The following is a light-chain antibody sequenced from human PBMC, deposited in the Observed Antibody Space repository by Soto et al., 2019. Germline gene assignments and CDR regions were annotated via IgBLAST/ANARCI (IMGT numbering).Light chain of an antibody. Sequence: DSVRTQTPGTLSLSHGDRATLSCRASQSVSSSYLAWYQQKPGRSPRLLIYGASSRATGIPDRFSGSGSGTDFTLTISRLEPEDFAVYYCQQYGSSPPLSFGGGTKVDIK. CDR1: QSVSSSY. CDR3: QQYGSSPPLS. V-gene: IGKV3-20*01. CDR2: GAS. J-gene: IGKJ4*01.